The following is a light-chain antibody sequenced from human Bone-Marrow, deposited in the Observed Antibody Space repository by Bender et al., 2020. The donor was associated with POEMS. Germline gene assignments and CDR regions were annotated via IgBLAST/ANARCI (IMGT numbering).Light chain of an antibody. Sequence: QSALTQPPSASGSPGQSVTISCTGTSSDVGGYNYVSWYQQYPGKAPKLMIYEVSKRPSGVPDRFSGSKSGTSASLAISGLRSEDEADYYCQSYDNSLGGWVFGGGTKLTVL. J-gene: IGLJ3*02. CDR2: EVS. CDR1: SSDVGGYNY. V-gene: IGLV2-8*01. CDR3: QSYDNSLGGWV.